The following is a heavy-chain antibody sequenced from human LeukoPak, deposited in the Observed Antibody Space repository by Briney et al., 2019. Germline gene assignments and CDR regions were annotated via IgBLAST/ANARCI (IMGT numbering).Heavy chain of an antibody. D-gene: IGHD6-13*01. CDR3: ERGHGSSWRFDP. J-gene: IGHJ5*02. CDR2: IYNTGRT. CDR1: GDSISSHY. Sequence: SETLSLTCTVSGDSISSHYLSWIRQPPGKGLEWIGYIYNTGRTKYNPSLKSRVTISVDMSKNQFSLNLSSVTPADTGVYYCERGHGSSWRFDPWGQGTLVTVSS. V-gene: IGHV4-59*11.